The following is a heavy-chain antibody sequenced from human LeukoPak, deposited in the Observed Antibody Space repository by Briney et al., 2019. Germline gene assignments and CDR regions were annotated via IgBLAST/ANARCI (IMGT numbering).Heavy chain of an antibody. D-gene: IGHD2-2*01. V-gene: IGHV5-10-1*01. CDR1: GYSFTSYW. CDR3: ARVGYCSSTSCYRFGFDY. Sequence: GESLKISCKGSGYSFTSYWISWLRQMPGKGLEWTGRIDPSDSYTNYSPSFQGHVTISADKSISTAYLQWSSLKASDTAMYYCARVGYCSSTSCYRFGFDYWGQGTLVTVSS. CDR2: IDPSDSYT. J-gene: IGHJ4*02.